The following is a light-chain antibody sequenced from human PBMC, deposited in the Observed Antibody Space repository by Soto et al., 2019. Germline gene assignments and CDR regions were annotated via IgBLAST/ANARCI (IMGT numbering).Light chain of an antibody. CDR2: EGS. Sequence: QSVLTQPASVSGSPGQSITISCTGTSSDVGNSNRVSWYQHHPGTDPKVMIYEGSKRPSGVSNRFSGSKSGNTASLTISGLQAEDEADYYCCSYAGSSPDVFGTGTKVTVL. V-gene: IGLV2-23*01. CDR3: CSYAGSSPDV. CDR1: SSDVGNSNR. J-gene: IGLJ1*01.